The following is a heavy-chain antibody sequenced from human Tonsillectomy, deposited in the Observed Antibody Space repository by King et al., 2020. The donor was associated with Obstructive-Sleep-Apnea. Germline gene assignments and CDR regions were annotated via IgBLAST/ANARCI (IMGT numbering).Heavy chain of an antibody. CDR2: IYYSGST. V-gene: IGHV4-59*12. CDR3: ARGKSYYDILTGFYYYYGMDV. CDR1: GGSIRSYY. J-gene: IGHJ6*02. D-gene: IGHD3-9*01. Sequence: QLQESGPGLVKHSETLSLTCTVSGGSIRSYYWSWIRQPPGTGLEWIWDIYYSGSTNYNPYLKSRVTISVDTSTNQLSLKLSSVTAADEAVYYCARGKSYYDILTGFYYYYGMDVWGQGTTVTVSS.